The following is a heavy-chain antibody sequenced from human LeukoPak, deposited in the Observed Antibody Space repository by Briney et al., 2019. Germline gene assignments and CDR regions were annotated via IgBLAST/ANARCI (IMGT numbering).Heavy chain of an antibody. CDR2: ISGSSSYI. D-gene: IGHD3-22*01. Sequence: GGSLRLSCAASGFTFSSYAMSWVRQAPGKGLEWVSAISGSSSYIYYADSVKGRFTISRDNAKNSLYLQMNSLRAEDTAVYYCARGYDSSGYYYWGQGTLVTVSS. CDR3: ARGYDSSGYYY. J-gene: IGHJ4*02. V-gene: IGHV3-21*01. CDR1: GFTFSSYA.